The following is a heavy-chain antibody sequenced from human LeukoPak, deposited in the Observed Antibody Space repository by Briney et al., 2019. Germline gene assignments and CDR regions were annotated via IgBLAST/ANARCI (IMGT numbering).Heavy chain of an antibody. J-gene: IGHJ4*02. Sequence: ASVKVSCKASGYTFTNYGITWVRQAPGQGLEWMGWISAYNDNTNYAQKVQGRVTMTADTSTSTAYMELRSLGSDDTAVYYCARNYDILTGYYKVEYYFDYWGQGTLVTVSS. D-gene: IGHD3-9*01. CDR1: GYTFTNYG. CDR2: ISAYNDNT. V-gene: IGHV1-18*01. CDR3: ARNYDILTGYYKVEYYFDY.